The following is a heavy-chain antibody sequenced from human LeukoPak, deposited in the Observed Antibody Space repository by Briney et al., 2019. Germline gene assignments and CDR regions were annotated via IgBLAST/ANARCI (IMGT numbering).Heavy chain of an antibody. J-gene: IGHJ5*02. CDR1: GYSFISYW. V-gene: IGHV5-51*01. D-gene: IGHD3-10*01. CDR2: IYPGDSDT. Sequence: GESLKISCRGSGYSFISYWIGWVRQMPGKGLEWMGIIYPGDSDTRYSPSFQGQVTISADKSISTAYLQWSSLKASDTAMYYCARLPSFDLDRGVTWFDPWGQGTLVTLSS. CDR3: ARLPSFDLDRGVTWFDP.